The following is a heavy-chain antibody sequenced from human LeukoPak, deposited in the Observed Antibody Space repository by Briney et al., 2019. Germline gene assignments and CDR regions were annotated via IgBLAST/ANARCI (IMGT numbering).Heavy chain of an antibody. CDR3: AKGISMIPFDY. V-gene: IGHV3-7*03. CDR1: GFTFSSYW. CDR2: IKQDGSEK. D-gene: IGHD3-22*01. J-gene: IGHJ4*02. Sequence: RTGGSLRLSCAASGFTFSSYWMSWVRQAPGKGLEWVANIKQDGSEKYYVDSVKGRFTISRDNAKNSLYLQMNSLRAEDTAVYYCAKGISMIPFDYWGQGTLVTVSS.